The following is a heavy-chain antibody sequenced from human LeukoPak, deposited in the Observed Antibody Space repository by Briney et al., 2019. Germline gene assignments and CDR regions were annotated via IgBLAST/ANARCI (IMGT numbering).Heavy chain of an antibody. Sequence: VASVKVSCKVSGYTLTELSMHWVRQAPGKGFEWMGRFDPADGETIYAQKFQGRVTMTADTSTDTVFMGLGSLRSEDTAVYYCATEGKMVRGVYTDYWGQGTLVTVSS. V-gene: IGHV1-24*01. CDR2: FDPADGET. J-gene: IGHJ4*02. D-gene: IGHD3-10*01. CDR1: GYTLTELS. CDR3: ATEGKMVRGVYTDY.